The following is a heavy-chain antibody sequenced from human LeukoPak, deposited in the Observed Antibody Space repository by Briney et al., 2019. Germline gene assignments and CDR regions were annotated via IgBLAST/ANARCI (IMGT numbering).Heavy chain of an antibody. CDR3: ARDLGGDWSSSTSLGAFDI. V-gene: IGHV4-39*07. D-gene: IGHD2-2*01. J-gene: IGHJ3*02. CDR1: GGSISSSRYY. CDR2: IYYSGST. Sequence: SETLSLTCTVSGGSISSSRYYWGWIRQPPGKGLEWIGRIYYSGSTYYNPSLKSRVTISVDRSNTQFSLKLSSVTAADTAVYYCARDLGGDWSSSTSLGAFDIWGQGTMVTVSS.